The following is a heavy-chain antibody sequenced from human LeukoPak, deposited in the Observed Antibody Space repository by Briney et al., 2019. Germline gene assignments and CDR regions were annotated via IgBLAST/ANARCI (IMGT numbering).Heavy chain of an antibody. CDR2: IYYSGST. V-gene: IGHV4-39*07. J-gene: IGHJ4*02. D-gene: IGHD6-19*01. CDR1: GGSISSSSYY. Sequence: SETLSLTCTVSGGSISSSSYYWGWLRQPPGKGLEWLGSIYYSGSTYYNPSLKSRVTISVDTSKNQFSLKLSSVTAADTAVYYCARDVSSGWYRGYFDYWGQGTLVTVSS. CDR3: ARDVSSGWYRGYFDY.